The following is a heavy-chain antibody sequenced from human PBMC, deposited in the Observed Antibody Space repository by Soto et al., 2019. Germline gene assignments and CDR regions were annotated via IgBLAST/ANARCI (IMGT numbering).Heavy chain of an antibody. V-gene: IGHV4-59*01. CDR2: IYYSGST. Sequence: SETLSLTCTVSGGSISSYYWSWIRQPPGKGLEWIGYIYYSGSTNYNPSLKSRVTISVDTSKNQFSLKLSSVTAADTAVYYCARVGSAAGYYYYYYMDVWGKGTTVTVSS. D-gene: IGHD6-13*01. CDR1: GGSISSYY. J-gene: IGHJ6*03. CDR3: ARVGSAAGYYYYYYMDV.